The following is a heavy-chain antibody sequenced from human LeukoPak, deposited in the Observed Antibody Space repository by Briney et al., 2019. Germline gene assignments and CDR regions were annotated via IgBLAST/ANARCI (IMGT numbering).Heavy chain of an antibody. CDR1: GGSISSGGYS. D-gene: IGHD6-13*01. Sequence: SQTLSLTCAVSGGSISSGGYSWSWIRQPPGKGLEWIGYIYHSGSTYYNPSLKSRVTISVDRSKNQFSLKLSSVTAADTAVYYCASGYSSSWNWFDPWGQGTLVTVSS. CDR2: IYHSGST. J-gene: IGHJ5*02. V-gene: IGHV4-30-2*01. CDR3: ASGYSSSWNWFDP.